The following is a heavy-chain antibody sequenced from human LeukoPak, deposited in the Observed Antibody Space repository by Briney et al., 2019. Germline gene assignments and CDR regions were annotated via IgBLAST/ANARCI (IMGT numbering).Heavy chain of an antibody. D-gene: IGHD3-9*01. Sequence: PGRSLRLSCAASGFTFRSYAMHWVRQAPGKGLEWVAVISYDGSNKYYADSVKGRFTISRDNSKNTLYLQMNSLRAEDTAVYYCAREVRDILTGYYFDYWGQGTLVTVSS. J-gene: IGHJ4*02. V-gene: IGHV3-30*04. CDR2: ISYDGSNK. CDR3: AREVRDILTGYYFDY. CDR1: GFTFRSYA.